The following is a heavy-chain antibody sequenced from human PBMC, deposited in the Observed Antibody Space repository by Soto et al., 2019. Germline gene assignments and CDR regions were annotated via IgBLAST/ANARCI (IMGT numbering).Heavy chain of an antibody. CDR2: IKSKKDGGTT. V-gene: IGHV3-15*07. J-gene: IGHJ4*02. CDR1: GFSFSNAW. CDR3: ITGAASNGWVFDH. Sequence: PGGSLRLSCAASGFSFSNAWMNWVRQAPGKGLEWVGRIKSKKDGGTTDYAALVQGRFTISRDDSKNTLYLQMNSLKSEDSAVYYCITGAASNGWVFDHWGQGTLVTVSS. D-gene: IGHD6-19*01.